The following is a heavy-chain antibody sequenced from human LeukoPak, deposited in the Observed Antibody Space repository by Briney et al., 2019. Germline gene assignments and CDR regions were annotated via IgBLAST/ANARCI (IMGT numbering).Heavy chain of an antibody. CDR3: ARDRNTDFWSGYYTNYFDY. CDR2: IYSDNT. J-gene: IGHJ4*02. CDR1: GFTVSSNS. D-gene: IGHD3-3*01. Sequence: GGSLRLSCTVSGFTVSSNSMSWVRKAPGKGLEWVSFIYSDNTHYSDSVKGRFTISRDNAKNSLYLQMNSLRAEDTAVYYCARDRNTDFWSGYYTNYFDYWGQGTLVTVPS. V-gene: IGHV3-53*01.